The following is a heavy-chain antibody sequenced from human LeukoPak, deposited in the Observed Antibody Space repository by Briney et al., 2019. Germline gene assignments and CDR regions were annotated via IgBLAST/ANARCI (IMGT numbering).Heavy chain of an antibody. Sequence: SETLSLTCAVHGGSFSGYYWSWIRQPPGKGLEWIGEINHSGSTNYNPSLKSRVTISVDTSKNQFSLKLSSVTAADTAVYYCARGQIPITIFGVVIDYWGQGTLVTVSS. V-gene: IGHV4-34*01. J-gene: IGHJ4*02. D-gene: IGHD3-3*01. CDR3: ARGQIPITIFGVVIDY. CDR2: INHSGST. CDR1: GGSFSGYY.